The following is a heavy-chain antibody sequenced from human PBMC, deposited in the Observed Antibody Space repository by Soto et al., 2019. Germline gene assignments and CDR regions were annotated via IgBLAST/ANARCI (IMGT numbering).Heavy chain of an antibody. CDR2: TYDRSKWYS. Sequence: QGQLHQSGPRLVKPSQTLSCTGDISGDSVSSNSAPWYWIRQTPSRGLEWLGRTYDRSKWYSNYAISVKSRGTGNTDTCKHQMCLQVNSVTPEDTAVYYCATGSWDDVSGHYSMDVWGKGTTVTVSS. CDR3: ATGSWDDVSGHYSMDV. V-gene: IGHV6-1*01. J-gene: IGHJ6*03. D-gene: IGHD1-1*01. CDR1: GDSVSSNSAP.